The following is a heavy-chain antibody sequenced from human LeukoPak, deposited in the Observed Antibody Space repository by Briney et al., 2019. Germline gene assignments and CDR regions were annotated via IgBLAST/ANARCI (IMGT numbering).Heavy chain of an antibody. Sequence: SETLSLTCAVSGGSISSSNWWSWVRQPPGKGLEWIGEIYHSGSTNYNPSLKSRVTISVDKSKNQFSLKLSSVTAADTAVYYCGSKGNMARGAVEYIHHWGQGTLVTVSS. D-gene: IGHD3-10*01. V-gene: IGHV4-4*02. CDR1: GGSISSSNW. CDR2: IYHSGST. J-gene: IGHJ1*01. CDR3: GSKGNMARGAVEYIHH.